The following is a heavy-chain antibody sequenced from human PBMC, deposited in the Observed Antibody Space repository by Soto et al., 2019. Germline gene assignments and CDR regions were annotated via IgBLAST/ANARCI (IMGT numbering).Heavy chain of an antibody. CDR1: GFTFSSSA. D-gene: IGHD6-13*01. V-gene: IGHV3-30*04. CDR3: VRVQPPGAAGVDSYFDY. J-gene: IGHJ4*02. Sequence: QVKLVESGGGVVQPGRSLRLSCAASGFTFSSSAMHWVRQAPGKGLEWVAFISNDGSNTYYTDSVKGRFTISRDNSKNTLYMQMKSLRDEETAVYYCVRVQPPGAAGVDSYFDYWGQGTLVTVSS. CDR2: ISNDGSNT.